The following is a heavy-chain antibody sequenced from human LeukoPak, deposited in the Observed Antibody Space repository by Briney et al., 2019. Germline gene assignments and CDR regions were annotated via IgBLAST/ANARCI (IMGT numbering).Heavy chain of an antibody. CDR2: INPNRGGT. V-gene: IGHV1-2*02. CDR3: ARDREGGGIAAGAAYYYYYMDV. J-gene: IGHJ6*03. CDR1: GYTFTGYY. D-gene: IGHD6-13*01. Sequence: ASVKVSCKASGYTFTGYYMHWVRQAPGQGLEWMGWINPNRGGTNYAQKFQGRVTMTRDTSISTAYMELSGLRSDATAVYYCARDREGGGIAAGAAYYYYYMDVWGKGTTVTVSS.